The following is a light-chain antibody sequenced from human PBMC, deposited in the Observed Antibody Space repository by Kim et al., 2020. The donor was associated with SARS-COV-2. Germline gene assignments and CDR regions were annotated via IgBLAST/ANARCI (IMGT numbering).Light chain of an antibody. J-gene: IGLJ2*01. Sequence: SYELTQPSSVSVSPGQTARITCSGDVLAKKYARWFQQKPGQAPVLVIYKDSEWPSVIPERFSGSSSGTTVTLTISGAQVEDEADYYCYSAADNNLGVFGGGTQLTVL. V-gene: IGLV3-27*01. CDR1: VLAKKY. CDR3: YSAADNNLGV. CDR2: KDS.